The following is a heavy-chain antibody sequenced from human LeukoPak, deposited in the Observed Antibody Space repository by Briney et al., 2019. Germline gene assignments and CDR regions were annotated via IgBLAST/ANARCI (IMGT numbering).Heavy chain of an antibody. Sequence: SETLSLTCAVYGGSFSDYYWSWIRQPPGKGLEWIGSIYYSGSTYYNPSLKSRVTISVDTSKNQFSLKLSSVTAADTAVYYCARGTSEGNWFDPWGQGTLVTVSS. V-gene: IGHV4-34*01. D-gene: IGHD1-14*01. CDR1: GGSFSDYY. J-gene: IGHJ5*02. CDR2: IYYSGST. CDR3: ARGTSEGNWFDP.